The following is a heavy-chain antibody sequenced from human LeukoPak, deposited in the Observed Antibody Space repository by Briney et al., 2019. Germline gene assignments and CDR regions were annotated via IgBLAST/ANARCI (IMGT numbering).Heavy chain of an antibody. CDR2: IWYDGSNK. D-gene: IGHD2-2*01. CDR1: GFTFDDYA. CDR3: ARSIPYCSSTSCCFDY. V-gene: IGHV3-30*04. Sequence: PGRSLRLSCAASGFTFDDYAMHWVRQAPGKGLEWVAVIWYDGSNKYYADSVKGRFTISRDNSKNTLYLQMNSLRAEDTAVYYCARSIPYCSSTSCCFDYWGQGTLVTVSS. J-gene: IGHJ4*02.